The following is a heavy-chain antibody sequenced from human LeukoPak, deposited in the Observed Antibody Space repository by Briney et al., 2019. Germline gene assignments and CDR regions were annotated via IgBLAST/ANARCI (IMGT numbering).Heavy chain of an antibody. D-gene: IGHD3-10*01. CDR1: GFTFSNYG. J-gene: IGHJ4*02. V-gene: IGHV3-23*01. CDR3: AKGRYGSGGEFDY. Sequence: GGSLRLSCAASGFTFSNYGMNWVRQAPGKGLQWVSSISDSGGRIYYADSVRGRFTISRDNSKNTLYLQMNSLRAEDTAEYYCAKGRYGSGGEFDYWGRGTLVTVFS. CDR2: ISDSGGRI.